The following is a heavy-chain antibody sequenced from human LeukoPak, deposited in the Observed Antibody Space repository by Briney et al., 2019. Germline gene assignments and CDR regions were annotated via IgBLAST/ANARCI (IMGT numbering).Heavy chain of an antibody. CDR2: ISGYNGNT. CDR3: AKGRYYDASGSSGGDAFDI. Sequence: ASVKVSCKTSGYTFTHYVINWVRQAPGQGLEWMGWISGYNGNTNYAQKLQGRVTMTTDTSTSTAYMDLRSLRSDDTAVYFCAKGRYYDASGSSGGDAFDIWGQGTMVTVSS. V-gene: IGHV1-18*01. J-gene: IGHJ3*02. D-gene: IGHD3-22*01. CDR1: GYTFTHYV.